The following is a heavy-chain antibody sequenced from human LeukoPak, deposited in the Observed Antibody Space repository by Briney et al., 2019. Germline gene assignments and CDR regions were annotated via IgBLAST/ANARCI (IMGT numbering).Heavy chain of an antibody. CDR1: GFTFSDYY. V-gene: IGHV3-23*01. D-gene: IGHD3-22*01. Sequence: GGSLRLSCAASGFTFSDYYMSWIRQAPGKGLEWVSAISGSGGSTYYADSVKGRFTISRDNSKNTLYLQMNSLRSEDTAVYYCAKDQYYDSSGYNYFDYWGQGTLVTVSS. CDR3: AKDQYYDSSGYNYFDY. CDR2: ISGSGGST. J-gene: IGHJ4*02.